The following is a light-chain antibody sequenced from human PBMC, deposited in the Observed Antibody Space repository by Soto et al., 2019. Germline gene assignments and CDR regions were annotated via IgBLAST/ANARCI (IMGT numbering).Light chain of an antibody. CDR3: QSYDSSLSGAV. J-gene: IGLJ2*01. CDR2: GNS. CDR1: SSNIGAGYD. Sequence: QSVLTQPPSVSGAPGQRVTISRTASSSNIGAGYDVHWYQQLPGTAPKLLIYGNSNRPSGVPDRFSGSKSGTSSSLAITGLQAEDEADYYCQSYDSSLSGAVFGGGTKLTVL. V-gene: IGLV1-40*01.